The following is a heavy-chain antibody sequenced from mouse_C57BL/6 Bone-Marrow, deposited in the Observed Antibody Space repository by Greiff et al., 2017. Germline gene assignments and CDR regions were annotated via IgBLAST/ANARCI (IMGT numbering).Heavy chain of an antibody. CDR3: AREKGNFDY. J-gene: IGHJ2*01. CDR2: IDPSDSYP. CDR1: GYTFTSYW. Sequence: QVQLKQPGAELVMPGASVKLSCKASGYTFTSYWMHWVKQRPGQGLEWIGEIDPSDSYPNYNQKFKGKSTLTVDKSSSPAYMQLSSLTSEDSAVYYCAREKGNFDYWGQGTTLTVSS. V-gene: IGHV1-69*01.